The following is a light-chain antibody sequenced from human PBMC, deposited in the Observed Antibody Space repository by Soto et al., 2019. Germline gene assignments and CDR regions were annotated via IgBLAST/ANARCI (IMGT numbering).Light chain of an antibody. CDR3: SLYTSSSTYV. V-gene: IGLV2-18*01. J-gene: IGLJ1*01. Sequence: QSALTQPPSASGSPGQSVTISCTGTSSDVGKYDYVSWFQHHPGKAPKLIIYEVSKRPSGVPDRFSGSKSGNTASLTISGLQAEDEADYYCSLYTSSSTYVFGTGTKVTV. CDR1: SSDVGKYDY. CDR2: EVS.